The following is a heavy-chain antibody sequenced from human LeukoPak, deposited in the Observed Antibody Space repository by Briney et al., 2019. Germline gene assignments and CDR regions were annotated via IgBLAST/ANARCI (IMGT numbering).Heavy chain of an antibody. CDR3: AKDKRRYSYGYGDAFDI. CDR2: ISWNSGSI. V-gene: IGHV3-9*01. D-gene: IGHD5-18*01. J-gene: IGHJ3*02. Sequence: PGGSLRLSCAASGFTFDDYAMHWVRQAPGKGLEWVSGISWNSGSIGYADSVKGRFTVSRDNAKNSLYLQMNSLRAEDTALDYCAKDKRRYSYGYGDAFDIWGQGTMVTVSS. CDR1: GFTFDDYA.